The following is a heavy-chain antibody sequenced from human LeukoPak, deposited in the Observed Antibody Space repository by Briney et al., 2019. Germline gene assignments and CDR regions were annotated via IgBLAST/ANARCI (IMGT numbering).Heavy chain of an antibody. Sequence: GGSLRLSCAASGFTFSSYAMSWVRQAPGKGLEGVSGISCSGGSTYYADSVKGRFTISRDNSKNTLYLQMNSLRAEDTAVYYCAKSGGGYFDWLSGGTFDYWGQGTLVTVSS. CDR3: AKSGGGYFDWLSGGTFDY. J-gene: IGHJ4*02. D-gene: IGHD3-9*01. V-gene: IGHV3-23*01. CDR2: ISCSGGST. CDR1: GFTFSSYA.